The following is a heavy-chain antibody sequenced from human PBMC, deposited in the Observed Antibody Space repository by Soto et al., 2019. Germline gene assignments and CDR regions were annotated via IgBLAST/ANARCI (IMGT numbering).Heavy chain of an antibody. CDR2: LNANSGST. Sequence: QVHLVQSGAEVKKPGASVKVSCKASGYTFTSYDINWVRQATGQGLEWIGWLNANSGSTIYAQKFQGRVTLTRDTSTSTAYMEVSGLRSEDTAIYYCARVLDRLGRGYYTWGQGTLVTVSS. J-gene: IGHJ4*02. D-gene: IGHD3-3*01. CDR3: ARVLDRLGRGYYT. V-gene: IGHV1-8*01. CDR1: GYTFTSYD.